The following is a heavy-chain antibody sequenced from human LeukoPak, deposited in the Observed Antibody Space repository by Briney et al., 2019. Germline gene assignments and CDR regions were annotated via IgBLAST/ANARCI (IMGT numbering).Heavy chain of an antibody. D-gene: IGHD6-19*01. Sequence: GGSLRLSCAASGFTFSSYAMHWVRQAPGKGLEWVAVISYDGSNKYYADSVKGRFTISRDNSKNTLYLQMNSLRAEDTAVYYCARARSSGWSRREAEIDYWGQGTLVTVSS. V-gene: IGHV3-30*04. CDR2: ISYDGSNK. CDR3: ARARSSGWSRREAEIDY. J-gene: IGHJ4*02. CDR1: GFTFSSYA.